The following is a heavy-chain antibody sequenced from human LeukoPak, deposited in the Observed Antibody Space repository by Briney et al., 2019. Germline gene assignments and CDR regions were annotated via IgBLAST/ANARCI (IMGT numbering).Heavy chain of an antibody. CDR3: ARFFYYDGRRPPY. D-gene: IGHD3-22*01. CDR1: GGYISTSNYY. CDR2: IYYSGST. V-gene: IGHV4-39*01. J-gene: IGHJ4*02. Sequence: SETLSLTCTVSGGYISTSNYYWGWIRQSPGKGLEWIGNIYYSGSTYYNPSLKSRVSLSIDTSMNQFSLKVNSLTVADTAVYYCARFFYYDGRRPPYWGQGTLVAVSS.